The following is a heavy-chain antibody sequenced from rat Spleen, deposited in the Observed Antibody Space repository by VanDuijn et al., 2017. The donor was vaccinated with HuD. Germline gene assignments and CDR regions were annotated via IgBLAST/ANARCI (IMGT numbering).Heavy chain of an antibody. Sequence: EVQLVESDGGLVQPGRSLKLSCAASGFTFSDYYMAWVRQAPTKGLEWVASISTGGGITYYRDSVKGRFTISRDNAKGTLYLQMDSLRSEDTAIYYCATDGYFDGIYYSVYVMDAWGQGASVTVSS. J-gene: IGHJ4*01. CDR1: GFTFSDYY. D-gene: IGHD1-12*02. V-gene: IGHV5-27*01. CDR2: ISTGGGIT. CDR3: ATDGYFDGIYYSVYVMDA.